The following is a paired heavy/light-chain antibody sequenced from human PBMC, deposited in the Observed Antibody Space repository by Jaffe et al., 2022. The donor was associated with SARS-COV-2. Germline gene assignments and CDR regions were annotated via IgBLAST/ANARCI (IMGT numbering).Heavy chain of an antibody. V-gene: IGHV3-30*18. Sequence: QVQLVESGGGVVQPGKSLRLSCAASGFTFSNYGMHWVRQAPGKGLEWVAVISYDESNKYYADSVKGRFTISRDNSKNTLFLQMNSLRAEDTAVYYCAKDTENYDLFPHDTNAPDYWGQGTLVTVSS. CDR1: GFTFSNYG. CDR3: AKDTENYDLFPHDTNAPDY. CDR2: ISYDESNK. J-gene: IGHJ4*02. D-gene: IGHD3-3*01.
Light chain of an antibody. V-gene: IGLV1-51*01. J-gene: IGLJ3*02. CDR1: SSNIGNNS. CDR3: GTWDSSLSAWV. CDR2: DNN. Sequence: QSVLTQPPSVSAAPGQKVTISCSGSSSNIGNNSVSWYQQLPGTAPKLLIYDNNYRPSGIPDRFSGSKSGTSATLGITGLQTGDEAVYYCGTWDSSLSAWVFGGGTKLTVL.